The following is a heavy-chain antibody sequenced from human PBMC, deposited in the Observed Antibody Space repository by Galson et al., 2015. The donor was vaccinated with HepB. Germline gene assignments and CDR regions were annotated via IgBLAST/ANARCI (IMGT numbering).Heavy chain of an antibody. J-gene: IGHJ4*02. V-gene: IGHV4-39*07. CDR2: IYYSGST. D-gene: IGHD3-10*01. CDR3: ARDIGSYYYGSGRFNY. Sequence: SETLSLTCTVSGGSISTSTYYWGWIRQPPGKGLEWMGSIYYSGSTYYNPSLKSRVTISVDTSKNQFSLKLSSVTAADTAVYYCARDIGSYYYGSGRFNYWGQGTLVTVSS. CDR1: GGSISTSTYY.